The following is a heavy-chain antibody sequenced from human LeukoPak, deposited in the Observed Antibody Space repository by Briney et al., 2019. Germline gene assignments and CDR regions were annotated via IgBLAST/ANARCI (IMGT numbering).Heavy chain of an antibody. D-gene: IGHD6-13*01. J-gene: IGHJ4*02. CDR3: AREESWEASFDY. CDR2: ISYDGSNK. Sequence: GGSLRLSCAASGFTFSSYAMHWVRQAPGKGLEWVAVISYDGSNKYYADSVKGRFTISRDNSKNTLYLQMDSLRAEDTAVYYCAREESWEASFDYWGQGTLVTVSS. V-gene: IGHV3-30-3*01. CDR1: GFTFSSYA.